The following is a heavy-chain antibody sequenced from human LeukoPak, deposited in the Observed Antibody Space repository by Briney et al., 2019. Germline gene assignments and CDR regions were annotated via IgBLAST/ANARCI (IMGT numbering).Heavy chain of an antibody. CDR3: TREAAAGIDY. V-gene: IGHV3-30*02. Sequence: AGGSLRLSCAASGFTFSSYGMHWVRQAPGKGLEWVAFIRYDGSNKYYADSVKGRFTISRDNAKNSLYLQMNSLRAEDTAVYFCTREAAAGIDYWGQGTLVTASS. J-gene: IGHJ4*02. CDR2: IRYDGSNK. CDR1: GFTFSSYG. D-gene: IGHD6-13*01.